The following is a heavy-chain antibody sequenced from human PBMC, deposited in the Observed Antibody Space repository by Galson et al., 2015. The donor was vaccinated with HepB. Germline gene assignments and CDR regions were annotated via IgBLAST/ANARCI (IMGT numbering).Heavy chain of an antibody. CDR2: ISSSGSTI. V-gene: IGHV3-11*01. D-gene: IGHD6-6*01. Sequence: SLRLSCAASGFTFSDYYMSWIRQAPGKGLEWVSYISSSGSTIYYADSVKGRFTISRDNAKNSLYLQMNSLRVEDTAVYYCARRNGQLVLAIAQYKYYMDVWGKGTTVTVSS. J-gene: IGHJ6*03. CDR1: GFTFSDYY. CDR3: ARRNGQLVLAIAQYKYYMDV.